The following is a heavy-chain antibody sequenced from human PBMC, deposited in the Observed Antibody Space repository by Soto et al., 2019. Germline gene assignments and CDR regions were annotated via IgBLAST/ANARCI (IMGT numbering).Heavy chain of an antibody. D-gene: IGHD3-9*01. CDR1: GYTFTNYY. V-gene: IGHV1-46*01. CDR3: ARGYYGFLTGHPTGPNFDY. CDR2: INPSGGST. Sequence: QVQLVQSGAEVKKPGASVKVSCKASGYTFTNYYIHWVRQAPGQGLEWMGIINPSGGSTTYAQRCLGRVPMSRDTSTSPVSMELSSLGPADTAVYYCARGYYGFLTGHPTGPNFDYWGQGTLVTVSS. J-gene: IGHJ4*02.